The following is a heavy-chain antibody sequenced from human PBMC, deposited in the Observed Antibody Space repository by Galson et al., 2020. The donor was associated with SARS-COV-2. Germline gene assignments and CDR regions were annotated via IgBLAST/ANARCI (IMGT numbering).Heavy chain of an antibody. V-gene: IGHV3-30*04. CDR3: AREEVGAINWCDP. CDR1: GFTFSSYA. J-gene: IGHJ5*02. D-gene: IGHD1-26*01. Sequence: GESLKISCAASGFTFSSYAMHWVRQAPGKGLEWVAVISYDGSNKYYADSVKGRFTISRDNSKNTLYLQMNSLRAEDTAVYYCAREEVGAINWCDPWGQGTLVTVSS. CDR2: ISYDGSNK.